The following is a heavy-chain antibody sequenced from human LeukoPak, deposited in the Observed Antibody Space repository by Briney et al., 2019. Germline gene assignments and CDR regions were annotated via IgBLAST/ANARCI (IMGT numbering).Heavy chain of an antibody. J-gene: IGHJ4*02. D-gene: IGHD3-10*01. V-gene: IGHV3-48*04. CDR1: GSTLIGNS. Sequence: GGPWRSSFAAPGSTLIGNSLNWVRRAPGKGWGWVSSFSGMGSTIYYADSVKGRFTISRDNAKNSLYLQMNSLRAEDTAVYYCARSGSGSYYIFGRRKNYFDYWGQGTLVTVSS. CDR3: ARSGSGSYYIFGRRKNYFDY. CDR2: FSGMGSTI.